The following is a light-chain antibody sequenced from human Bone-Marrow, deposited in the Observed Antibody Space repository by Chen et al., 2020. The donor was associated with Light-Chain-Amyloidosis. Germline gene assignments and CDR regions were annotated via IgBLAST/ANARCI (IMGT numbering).Light chain of an antibody. V-gene: IGLV3-21*02. J-gene: IGLJ3*02. CDR3: QVWDRSSDRPV. CDR2: DDS. CDR1: NIGSTS. Sequence: SVVLTPPSSVSVAPGQTAPLACGANNIGSTSVHWYQPTPGQAPLLVVYDDSDRPSGIPERLSGSNSGNTATLTISRVEAGDEAAYYCQVWDRSSDRPVFGGGTKLTVL.